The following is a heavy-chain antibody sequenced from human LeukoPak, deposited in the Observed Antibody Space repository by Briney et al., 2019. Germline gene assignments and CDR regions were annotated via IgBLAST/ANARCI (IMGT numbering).Heavy chain of an antibody. CDR2: ISSSGSTI. CDR1: GFTFSSYE. D-gene: IGHD2-2*03. V-gene: IGHV3-48*03. J-gene: IGHJ3*02. Sequence: GGSLRLSCAASGFTFSSYEMNWVRQAPGKGLEWVPYISSSGSTIYYADSVKGRFTISRDNAKNSLYLQMNSLRAEDTAIYYCARENGGYCSSTSCPGGDAFDIWGQGTMVTVSS. CDR3: ARENGGYCSSTSCPGGDAFDI.